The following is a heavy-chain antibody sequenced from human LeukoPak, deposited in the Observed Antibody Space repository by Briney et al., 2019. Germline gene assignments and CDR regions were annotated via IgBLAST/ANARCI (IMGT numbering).Heavy chain of an antibody. Sequence: PGGSLRLSCAASGFTFDDYATHWVRQAPGKGLEWVSGISWNSGSIGYADSVKGRFTISRDNAKNSLYLQMNSLRAEDTALYYCAKDFGVTMVRGVIGGINYWGQGTLVTVSS. CDR3: AKDFGVTMVRGVIGGINY. V-gene: IGHV3-9*01. D-gene: IGHD3-10*01. J-gene: IGHJ4*02. CDR1: GFTFDDYA. CDR2: ISWNSGSI.